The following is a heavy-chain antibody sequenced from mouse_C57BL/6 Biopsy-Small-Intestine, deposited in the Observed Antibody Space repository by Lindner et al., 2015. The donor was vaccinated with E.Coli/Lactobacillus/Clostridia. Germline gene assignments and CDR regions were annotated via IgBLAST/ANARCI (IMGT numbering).Heavy chain of an antibody. CDR1: GYAFNSSW. CDR2: IYPGDGDT. V-gene: IGHV1-82*01. J-gene: IGHJ2*01. Sequence: VQLQESGPELVKPGASVKISCKASGYAFNSSWMNWVKQRPGKGLEWIGRIYPGDGDTNFNGKFKGKATLTADKSSSTAYMQLSSLTSEDSAVYFCAGSGRLKLRPYYFDYWGQGTTLTVSS. D-gene: IGHD3-2*02. CDR3: AGSGRLKLRPYYFDY.